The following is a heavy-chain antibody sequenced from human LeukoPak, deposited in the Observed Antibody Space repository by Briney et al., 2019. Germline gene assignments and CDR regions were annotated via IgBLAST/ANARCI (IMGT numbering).Heavy chain of an antibody. CDR1: GFSFNNNA. Sequence: GGSLRLSCAASGFSFNNNAMSWVRQAPGKGLELVSAINGGGDATEYADSVKGRFTISRDNSEKTLYLQMNSLIPEDTAVYYCARCTASCYANAFDVWGQGTLLTVSS. J-gene: IGHJ3*01. CDR3: ARCTASCYANAFDV. CDR2: INGGGDAT. D-gene: IGHD2-2*01. V-gene: IGHV3-23*01.